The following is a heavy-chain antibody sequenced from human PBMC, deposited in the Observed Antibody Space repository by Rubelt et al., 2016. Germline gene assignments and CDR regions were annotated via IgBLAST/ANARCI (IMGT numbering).Heavy chain of an antibody. CDR1: SFTFRRYW. CDR2: IKEDGSEK. Sequence: EVQLVESGGGLVQPGGSLRLSCAASSFTFRRYWMSWVRQAPGKGLEWVANIKEDGSEKYYVDSVKGRFTISSDNAKNSLYLQMNYLRAEDTAVYYCLGSSSAYWGQGILVTVSS. D-gene: IGHD6-6*01. CDR3: LGSSSAY. J-gene: IGHJ4*02. V-gene: IGHV3-7*01.